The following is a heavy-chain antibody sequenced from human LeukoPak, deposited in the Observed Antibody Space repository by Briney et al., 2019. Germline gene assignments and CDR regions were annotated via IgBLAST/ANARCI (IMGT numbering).Heavy chain of an antibody. D-gene: IGHD3-22*01. CDR2: INSDGSST. Sequence: GGSLRLSCAASGFTFSSYWMHWVRQAAGKGLVWVSRINSDGSSTSYADSVKGRFTISRDNAENTLYLQMNSLRAEDTAVYYCARENMIVVVYDAFDIWGQGTMVTVSS. CDR1: GFTFSSYW. CDR3: ARENMIVVVYDAFDI. V-gene: IGHV3-74*01. J-gene: IGHJ3*02.